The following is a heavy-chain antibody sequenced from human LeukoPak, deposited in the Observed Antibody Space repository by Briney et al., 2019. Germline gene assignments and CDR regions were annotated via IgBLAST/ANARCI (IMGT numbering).Heavy chain of an antibody. CDR1: GGSVSSGSYY. J-gene: IGHJ5*02. CDR2: IYYSGST. V-gene: IGHV4-61*01. D-gene: IGHD3-3*01. CDR3: ARVVGGYYGNWFDP. Sequence: PSETLSLTCTVSGGSVSSGSYYWSWIRQPPGKGLEWIGYIYYSGSTNYNPSLKSRVTISVDTSKNQFSLKLSSVTAADTAVYYCARVVGGYYGNWFDPWGQGTLVTVSS.